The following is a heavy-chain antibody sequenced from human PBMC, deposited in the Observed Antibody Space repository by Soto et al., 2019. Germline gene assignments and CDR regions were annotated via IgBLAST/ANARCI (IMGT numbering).Heavy chain of an antibody. D-gene: IGHD1-20*01. V-gene: IGHV3-11*01. CDR1: GFTFSDYY. CDR2: ISSSGSTI. J-gene: IGHJ4*02. CDR3: ASGDNWTGPSLSFDY. Sequence: QVQLVESGGGLVKPGGSLRLSCAASGFTFSDYYMSWIRQAPGKGLEWVSYISSSGSTIYYADSVKGRFTISRDNAKNTLYLKMNSLGAEDTDVYYCASGDNWTGPSLSFDYWGQGTLVTVSS.